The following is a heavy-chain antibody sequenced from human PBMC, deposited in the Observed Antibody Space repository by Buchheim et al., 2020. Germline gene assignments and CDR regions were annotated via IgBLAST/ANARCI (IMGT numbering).Heavy chain of an antibody. CDR1: GGSVSSINW. CDR2: IYHNGNT. V-gene: IGHV4-4*02. J-gene: IGHJ6*02. Sequence: QVQLQESGPGLVKPSETLSLTCAVSGGSVSSINWWSWVRQPPGKGLEWIGEIYHNGNTNYNPSLKSRVNISVDKYKNKVSLKVSSVTAADTAVYYCARTPDHYYGMDVWGQGTT. D-gene: IGHD2-15*01. CDR3: ARTPDHYYGMDV.